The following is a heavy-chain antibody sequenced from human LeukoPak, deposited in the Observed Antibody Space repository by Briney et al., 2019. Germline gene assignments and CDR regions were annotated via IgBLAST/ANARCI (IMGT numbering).Heavy chain of an antibody. V-gene: IGHV3-13*05. J-gene: IGHJ4*02. D-gene: IGHD1-1*01. CDR2: IGTAGDP. Sequence: GGSLRLSCAASGFTFSSYDMHWVRRATGKGLEWVSVIGTAGDPYYPGSVKGRFTISRENAKNSLYLQMNSLRAGDTAVYYCARGTENGGSLDYWGQGTLVTVSS. CDR1: GFTFSSYD. CDR3: ARGTENGGSLDY.